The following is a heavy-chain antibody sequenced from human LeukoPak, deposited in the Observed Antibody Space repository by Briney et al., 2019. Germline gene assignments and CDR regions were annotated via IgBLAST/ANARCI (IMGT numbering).Heavy chain of an antibody. D-gene: IGHD2-15*01. Sequence: GGSLRLSCAASGFTFSSYSMNLVRQAPGKRLEWVSSISSSSSYIYYADSVKGRFTISRDNAKNSLYLQMNSLRAEDTAVYYCARDVGYCSGGSCERDYWGQGTLVTVSS. J-gene: IGHJ4*02. CDR2: ISSSSSYI. CDR3: ARDVGYCSGGSCERDY. CDR1: GFTFSSYS. V-gene: IGHV3-21*01.